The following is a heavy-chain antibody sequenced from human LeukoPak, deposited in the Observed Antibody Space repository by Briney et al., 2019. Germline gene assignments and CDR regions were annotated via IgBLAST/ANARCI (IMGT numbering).Heavy chain of an antibody. CDR2: IWFDGNNK. Sequence: PGGSLRLSCVASGFTFSSYGMHWVRQAPGKGLEWVAVIWFDGNNKYYADSVKGRFTISRDNSKNTLYLQMNSLRAEDTAVYNCARDLASNWNEGLDYWGQGTLVTVSS. D-gene: IGHD1-1*01. CDR3: ARDLASNWNEGLDY. CDR1: GFTFSSYG. V-gene: IGHV3-33*01. J-gene: IGHJ4*02.